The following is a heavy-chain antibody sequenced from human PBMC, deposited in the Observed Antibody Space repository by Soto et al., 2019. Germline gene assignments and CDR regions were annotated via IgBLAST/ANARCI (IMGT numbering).Heavy chain of an antibody. CDR3: ARGSGSLYYFHY. CDR2: IYSGGTT. Sequence: PGGSLRLSCAASDFNVSTNYMTWVRQAPGKGLEWVSVIYSGGTTYYADSVKGRFIISRDNFKNTLYLQMNNLRAEDTALYYCARGSGSLYYFHYWGQGPLVTVSA. CDR1: DFNVSTNY. D-gene: IGHD1-26*01. J-gene: IGHJ4*02. V-gene: IGHV3-53*01.